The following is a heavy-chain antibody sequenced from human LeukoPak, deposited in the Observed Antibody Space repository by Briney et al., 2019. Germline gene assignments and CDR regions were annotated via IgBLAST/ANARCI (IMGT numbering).Heavy chain of an antibody. D-gene: IGHD3-22*01. J-gene: IGHJ4*02. CDR2: INPNSGGT. CDR1: GYTFTGYY. V-gene: IGHV1-2*02. CDR3: ARADSSGSRGDY. Sequence: ASVKVSCKASGYTFTGYYMHWVRQAPGQGLEWMGWINPNSGGTNYAQKFQGRVTMTGDTSISTAYMELSRLRSDDTAVYYCARADSSGSRGDYWGQGTLVTVSS.